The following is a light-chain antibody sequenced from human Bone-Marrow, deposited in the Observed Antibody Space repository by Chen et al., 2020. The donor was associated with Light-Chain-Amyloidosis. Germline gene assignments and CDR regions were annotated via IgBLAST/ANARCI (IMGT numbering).Light chain of an antibody. Sequence: QSALTQPASVSGSPGQSITISCTGSRSDVGGYNFVSWYQQLPGKAPKLLIYDVTNRPSVVSYRVSGSKAVDTASLSVSGLQAQDEADYFCRAYTVSGTWVFGGGTKLTVL. CDR3: RAYTVSGTWV. J-gene: IGLJ3*02. CDR1: RSDVGGYNF. V-gene: IGLV2-14*03. CDR2: DVT.